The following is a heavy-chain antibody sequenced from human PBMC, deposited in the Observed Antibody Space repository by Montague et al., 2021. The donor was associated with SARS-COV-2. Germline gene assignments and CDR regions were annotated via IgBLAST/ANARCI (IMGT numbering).Heavy chain of an antibody. Sequence: SETLSLTCAVYGGSFSGYYWTWIRQSPRKGLEWIGEINHSGSTNYNPSLKSRVTISVDTSKNQLSLKLSSVTAADTAVYYCACGELTTRGLIYYYGMDVWGQGTTVTVSS. V-gene: IGHV4-34*01. CDR2: INHSGST. CDR3: ACGELTTRGLIYYYGMDV. J-gene: IGHJ6*02. CDR1: GGSFSGYY. D-gene: IGHD3-10*01.